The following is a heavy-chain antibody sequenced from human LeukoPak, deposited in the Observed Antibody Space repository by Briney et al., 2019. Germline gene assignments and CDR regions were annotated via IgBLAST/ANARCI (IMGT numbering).Heavy chain of an antibody. D-gene: IGHD1-14*01. J-gene: IGHJ4*02. CDR3: ARKTGDC. CDR2: IKQDGSEA. CDR1: GFTFSSYW. Sequence: GGSLRLSCAASGFTFSSYWLSWVRQAPGKGLEWVANIKQDGSEANYVDSVKGRFTISRDNAKSSLYLQMNSLRVEDTAVYYCARKTGDCWGQGTLVIVSS. V-gene: IGHV3-7*01.